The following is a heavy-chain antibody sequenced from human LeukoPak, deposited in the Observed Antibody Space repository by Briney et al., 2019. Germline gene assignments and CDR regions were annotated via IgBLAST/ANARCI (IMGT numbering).Heavy chain of an antibody. CDR1: GGSFSGYY. CDR2: INHSGST. V-gene: IGHV4-34*01. J-gene: IGHJ4*02. Sequence: PSETLSLTCAVYGGSFSGYYWSWIRQPPGKGLEWIGEINHSGSTNYNPSLKSRVTISVDTSKNQFSLKLSSVTAADTALYYCARGGVLRYFDWSGGPPGSLDYWGQGTLVTVSS. D-gene: IGHD3-9*01. CDR3: ARGGVLRYFDWSGGPPGSLDY.